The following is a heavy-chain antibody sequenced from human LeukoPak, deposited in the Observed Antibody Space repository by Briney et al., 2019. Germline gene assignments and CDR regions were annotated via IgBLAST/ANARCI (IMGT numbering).Heavy chain of an antibody. Sequence: GGSLRLSCAASGFTVSSNYMSWVRQAPEKGLEWVSILYSRGSTYYAHSVKGRFTISRDDSKNTLYLQMNSLRAEDTAVYYCASGGMGARKFYSDPFHYWGQGTPVTVSS. J-gene: IGHJ4*02. CDR3: ASGGMGARKFYSDPFHY. V-gene: IGHV3-53*01. CDR1: GFTVSSNY. CDR2: LYSRGST. D-gene: IGHD2-15*01.